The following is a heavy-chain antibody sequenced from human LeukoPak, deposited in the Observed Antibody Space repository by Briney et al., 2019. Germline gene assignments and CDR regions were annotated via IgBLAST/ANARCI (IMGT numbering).Heavy chain of an antibody. D-gene: IGHD6-6*01. CDR1: GFTFSSYS. CDR2: ISSSSSTI. V-gene: IGHV3-48*01. J-gene: IGHJ4*02. Sequence: GGSLRLSCAASGFTFSSYSMNWVRQAPGKGLEWVSYISSSSSTIYYADSVKGRFTISRDNAKNSLYLRMNSLRAEDTAVYYCARTRYSSSSGVDYWGQGTLVTVSS. CDR3: ARTRYSSSSGVDY.